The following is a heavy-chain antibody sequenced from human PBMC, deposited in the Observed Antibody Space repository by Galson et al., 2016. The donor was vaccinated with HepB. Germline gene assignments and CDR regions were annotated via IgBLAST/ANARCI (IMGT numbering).Heavy chain of an antibody. D-gene: IGHD7-27*01. CDR1: GDSVSSDSAA. V-gene: IGHV6-1*01. CDR3: AVGRVGTAEDLPFDY. J-gene: IGHJ4*02. CDR2: TYYRSKWYT. Sequence: CAISGDSVSSDSAAWDWLRQSPSRGLEWLGRTYYRSKWYTDYPESVKGRVTINPDTSKNQFSLQLNSVTPEDTAVYYCAVGRVGTAEDLPFDYWGQGTLVTVSS.